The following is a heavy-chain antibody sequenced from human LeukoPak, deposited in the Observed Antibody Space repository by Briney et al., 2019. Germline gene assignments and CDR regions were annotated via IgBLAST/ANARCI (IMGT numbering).Heavy chain of an antibody. J-gene: IGHJ4*02. CDR2: ISHDGTNK. CDR3: ARDGGDFYIDY. D-gene: IGHD3-3*01. CDR1: GFTFSSYA. Sequence: GGSLRLSCAASGFTFSSYAMHWVRQAPGKGLEWVAVISHDGTNKYYADSVKGRFTISRDNAKNSLYLQMNSLRVEDTAVNYCARDGGDFYIDYWGQGTLVTVSS. V-gene: IGHV3-30*04.